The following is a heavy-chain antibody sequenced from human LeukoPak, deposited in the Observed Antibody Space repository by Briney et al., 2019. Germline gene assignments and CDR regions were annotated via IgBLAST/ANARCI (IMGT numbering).Heavy chain of an antibody. Sequence: SQTPSLTCTVSGGSISSGGYFWSWIRQPAGKGLEWIGRIYTSGSTNYNPSLNSRVTISVDTSKNQFSLKLSSVTAADTAVYYCARATPSRSGLNYWGQGTLVTVSS. V-gene: IGHV4-61*02. D-gene: IGHD6-19*01. CDR3: ARATPSRSGLNY. CDR1: GGSISSGGYF. CDR2: IYTSGST. J-gene: IGHJ4*02.